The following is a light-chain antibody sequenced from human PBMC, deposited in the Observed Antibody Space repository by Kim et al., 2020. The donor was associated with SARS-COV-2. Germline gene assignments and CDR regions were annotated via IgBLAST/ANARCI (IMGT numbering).Light chain of an antibody. CDR2: GAS. J-gene: IGKJ5*01. V-gene: IGKV3-20*01. CDR3: QQYRSSVIT. CDR1: QSVSSSY. Sequence: SPGERATLSCRASQSVSSSYLAWYQQKPGQAPRLLIYGASSRATGIPDRFSGSGSGTDFTLTISRLEPEDFAVYYCQQYRSSVITFGQGTRLEIK.